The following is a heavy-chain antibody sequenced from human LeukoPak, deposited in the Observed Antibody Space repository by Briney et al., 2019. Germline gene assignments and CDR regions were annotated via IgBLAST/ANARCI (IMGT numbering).Heavy chain of an antibody. CDR2: ISGSGGST. J-gene: IGHJ3*02. V-gene: IGHV3-23*01. Sequence: PGGSLRLSCAASGFTFSSYAMSWVRQAPGKGLEGVSAISGSGGSTYYADSVKGRFTISRDNSKNTLYLQMNSLRAEDTAVYYCAKGLRPFMITPAAFDIWGQGTMVTVSS. D-gene: IGHD3-16*01. CDR1: GFTFSSYA. CDR3: AKGLRPFMITPAAFDI.